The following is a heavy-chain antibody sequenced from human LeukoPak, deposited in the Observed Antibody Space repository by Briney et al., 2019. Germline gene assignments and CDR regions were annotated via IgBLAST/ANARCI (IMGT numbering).Heavy chain of an antibody. J-gene: IGHJ3*02. V-gene: IGHV3-30*04. CDR1: GFTFSSYA. Sequence: GGSLRLSCAASGFTFSSYAMHWVRQAPGKGLEWVAVISYDGSNKYYADSVKGRFTISRDNSKNTLYLRMNSLRAEDTAVYYCARGKASAFDIWGQGTMVTVSS. CDR2: ISYDGSNK. CDR3: ARGKASAFDI. D-gene: IGHD5-12*01.